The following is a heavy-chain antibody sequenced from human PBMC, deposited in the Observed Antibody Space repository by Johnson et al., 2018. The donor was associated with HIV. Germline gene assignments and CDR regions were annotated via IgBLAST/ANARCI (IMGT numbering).Heavy chain of an antibody. CDR3: AREVVGATFVGFDM. CDR1: GLTFSSYW. J-gene: IGHJ3*02. D-gene: IGHD1-26*01. CDR2: IKQDGSEK. Sequence: VQLVESGGGLVQPGGSLRLSCAASGLTFSSYWMSWVRQAPGKGLEWVANIKQDGSEKYYVDSVKGRFTISRDNAKNSLHLQTNSLRDEDTALYYCAREVVGATFVGFDMWGQGTMVTVSS. V-gene: IGHV3-7*05.